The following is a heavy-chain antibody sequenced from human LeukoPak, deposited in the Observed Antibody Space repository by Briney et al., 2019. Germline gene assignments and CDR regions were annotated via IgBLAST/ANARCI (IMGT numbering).Heavy chain of an antibody. CDR2: INHSGST. J-gene: IGHJ4*02. Sequence: SETLSLTCAVYGGSFSGYYWSWIRQPPGKGLEWIGEINHSGSTNYNPSLKSQVTISVDTSKNQFSLKLSSVTAADTAVYYCASTGYSSRSGYWGQGTLVTVSS. CDR1: GGSFSGYY. CDR3: ASTGYSSRSGY. V-gene: IGHV4-34*01. D-gene: IGHD6-19*01.